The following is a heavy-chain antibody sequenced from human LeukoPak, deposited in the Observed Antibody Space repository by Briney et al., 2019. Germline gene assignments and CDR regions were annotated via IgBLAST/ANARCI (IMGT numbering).Heavy chain of an antibody. CDR2: IYWDDDK. D-gene: IGHD3-16*01. CDR1: GFSITTSGVG. Sequence: SGPTLVNPTETLTLTCSLSGFSITTSGVGVGWIRQPPGKALEWLALIYWDDDKRYSPSLKSRLTISKDTSKNQVVLTMTNVDPVDTATYYCAHGGFSWFDPWGQGTLVTVSS. CDR3: AHGGFSWFDP. V-gene: IGHV2-5*02. J-gene: IGHJ5*02.